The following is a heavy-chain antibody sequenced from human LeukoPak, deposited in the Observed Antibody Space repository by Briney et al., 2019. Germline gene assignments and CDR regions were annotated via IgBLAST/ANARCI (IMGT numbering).Heavy chain of an antibody. CDR2: IKSKTDGGTT. CDR1: GFTFSSAW. J-gene: IGHJ4*02. CDR3: TTGVTVIVVTEDFDY. V-gene: IGHV3-15*01. D-gene: IGHD3-22*01. Sequence: PGGSLRLSCAASGFTFSSAWMSWVRQAPGKGLEWVGRIKSKTDGGTTDYAAPVNGRFTISRDDSKNTLFLQMNSLKTEDTAVYYCTTGVTVIVVTEDFDYWGQGTLVTVSS.